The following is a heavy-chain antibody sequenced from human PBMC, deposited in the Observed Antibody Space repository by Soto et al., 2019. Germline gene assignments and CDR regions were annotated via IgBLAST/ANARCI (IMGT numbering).Heavy chain of an antibody. V-gene: IGHV3-23*01. J-gene: IGHJ4*02. D-gene: IGHD6-19*01. CDR2: ISGNGGST. CDR3: AKDLYSSAWFAEYDY. CDR1: GFTFSSYA. Sequence: PGGSLRLSCAASGFTFSSYAMSWVRQAPGKGLEWVSAISGNGGSTHYADSVKGWFTISRDNSKNTLYLQMNSLRAEDTAVYYCAKDLYSSAWFAEYDYWGQGTLVTVSS.